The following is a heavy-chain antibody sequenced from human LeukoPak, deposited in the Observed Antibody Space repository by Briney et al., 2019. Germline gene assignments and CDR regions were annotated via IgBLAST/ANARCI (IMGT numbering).Heavy chain of an antibody. V-gene: IGHV4-34*01. CDR3: ARANVGSSSWGAIFDI. Sequence: SETLSLTCAVYGGSFSGYSWSWIRQPPGKGLEWIGEINHSGSTNYNPSLKSRVTISVDTSQNQFSLKLSSVTAADTAVYYCARANVGSSSWGAIFDIWGQGTMVTVSS. J-gene: IGHJ3*02. D-gene: IGHD6-13*01. CDR1: GGSFSGYS. CDR2: INHSGST.